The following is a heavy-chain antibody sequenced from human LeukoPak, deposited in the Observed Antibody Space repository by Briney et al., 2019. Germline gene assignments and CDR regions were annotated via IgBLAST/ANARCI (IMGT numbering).Heavy chain of an antibody. CDR3: ASLTTVTTRGYYYYYGMDV. Sequence: ASVTVSCKASGYTFISYGISWVRQAPGQGLEWMGWISAYNGNTNYAQKLQGRVTMTTDTSTSTAYMELRSLRSDDTAVYYCASLTTVTTRGYYYYYGMDVWGQGTTVTVSS. V-gene: IGHV1-18*01. CDR1: GYTFISYG. CDR2: ISAYNGNT. D-gene: IGHD4-17*01. J-gene: IGHJ6*02.